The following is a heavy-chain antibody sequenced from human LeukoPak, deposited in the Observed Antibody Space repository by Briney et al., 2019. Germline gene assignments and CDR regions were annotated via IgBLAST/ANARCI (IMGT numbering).Heavy chain of an antibody. CDR1: GGSISSSSYY. CDR3: ARDLGIAARPDY. V-gene: IGHV4-39*07. D-gene: IGHD6-6*01. CDR2: IYYSGST. Sequence: SETLSLTCTVSGGSISSSSYYWGWIRQPPGKGLEWIGSIYYSGSTYYNPSLKSRVTISVDTSKNQFSLKLSSVTAADTAVYYCARDLGIAARPDYWGQGTPVTVSS. J-gene: IGHJ4*02.